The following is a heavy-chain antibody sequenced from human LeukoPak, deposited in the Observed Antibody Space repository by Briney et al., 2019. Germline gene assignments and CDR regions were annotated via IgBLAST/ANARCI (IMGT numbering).Heavy chain of an antibody. CDR2: IYHSGST. Sequence: PSETLSLTCAVSGYSISSGYYWGWIRQPPGKGLEWIGSIYHSGSTYYNPSLKSRVTISVDTSKNQFSLKLSSVTAADTAVYYCARLQGYYYYMDVWGKGTTVTVSS. CDR1: GYSISSGYY. V-gene: IGHV4-38-2*01. CDR3: ARLQGYYYYMDV. J-gene: IGHJ6*03.